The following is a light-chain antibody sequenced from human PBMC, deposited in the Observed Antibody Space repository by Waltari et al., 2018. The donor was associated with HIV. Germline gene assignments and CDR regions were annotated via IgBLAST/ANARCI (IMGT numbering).Light chain of an antibody. J-gene: IGKJ3*01. CDR3: QQTYIIPLT. CDR1: QTILTS. CDR2: GAS. V-gene: IGKV1-39*01. Sequence: DIRMTQSPSSMSASTGDRVPITSRPSQTILTSLNWFQQKQGKAPQLLIYGASTLQRGVSSGFSGRGSGSDFTLTISSLQPEDYATYYCQQTYIIPLTFGPGTKV.